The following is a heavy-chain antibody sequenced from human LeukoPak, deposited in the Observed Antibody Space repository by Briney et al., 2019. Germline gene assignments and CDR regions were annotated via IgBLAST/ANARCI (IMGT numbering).Heavy chain of an antibody. J-gene: IGHJ4*02. CDR2: ISAYNGNT. CDR1: GYTLTGLF. V-gene: IGHV1-18*01. CDR3: ARSSGGDY. D-gene: IGHD1-1*01. Sequence: ASVKVSCKVSGYTLTGLFIHWVRQAPGQGLEWMGWISAYNGNTNYAQKLQGRVTMTTDTSTSTAYMELRSLRSDDTAVYYCARSSGGDYWGQGTLVTVSS.